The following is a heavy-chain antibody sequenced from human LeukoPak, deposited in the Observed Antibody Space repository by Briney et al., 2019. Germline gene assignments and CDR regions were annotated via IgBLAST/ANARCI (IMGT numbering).Heavy chain of an antibody. CDR3: ARAGGYRGYMDV. Sequence: SETLSLTCTVSGGSIRNYYWSWIRQPPGKGLEWIGYIYYSGNTNYNPSLKSRVTISVDTSKNQFSLKLSSVTAADTAVYYCARAGGYRGYMDVWGKGTAVTISS. D-gene: IGHD1-1*01. J-gene: IGHJ6*03. CDR2: IYYSGNT. V-gene: IGHV4-59*01. CDR1: GGSIRNYY.